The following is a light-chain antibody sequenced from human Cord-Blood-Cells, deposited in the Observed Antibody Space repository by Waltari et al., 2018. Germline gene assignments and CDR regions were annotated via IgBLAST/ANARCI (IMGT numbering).Light chain of an antibody. CDR2: EVS. CDR1: SSDVGGYNY. Sequence: QSALTQPPSASGSPGQSVTISCTGTSSDVGGYNYVYCYKKHPCKAPKLMIYEVSKTPSGVPDRFAGSKSGNAASLTVSGLQAEDEADYYCSSYAGSNNLGVFGTGTKVTVL. CDR3: SSYAGSNNLGV. J-gene: IGLJ1*01. V-gene: IGLV2-8*01.